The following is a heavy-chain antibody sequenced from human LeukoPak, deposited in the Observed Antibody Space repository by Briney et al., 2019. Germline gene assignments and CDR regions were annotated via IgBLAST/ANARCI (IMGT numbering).Heavy chain of an antibody. J-gene: IGHJ4*02. CDR2: IYYSGST. V-gene: IGHV4-61*01. CDR1: GGSVGSGSYY. CDR3: ARDNGSGSYLDY. D-gene: IGHD3-10*01. Sequence: SETLSLTCTVSGGSVGSGSYYWSWIRQPPGKGLEWIGYIYYSGSTNYNPSLKSRVTISVDTSKNQFSLKLSSVTAADTAVYYCARDNGSGSYLDYWGQGTLVTVSS.